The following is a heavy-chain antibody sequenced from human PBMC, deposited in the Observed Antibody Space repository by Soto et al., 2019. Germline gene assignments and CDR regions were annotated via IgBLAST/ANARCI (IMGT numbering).Heavy chain of an antibody. CDR2: IYHSGST. D-gene: IGHD3-22*01. CDR3: ARARYDNRGYYAGNYHDY. V-gene: IGHV4-61*01. J-gene: IGHJ4*02. Sequence: SETLSLTCTVSGGSVRSDSFYWSWIRQPPGKGLEWIAFIYHSGSTNYNPSLNSRVTISVDTSKNRFSLKLTSVTAADTAIYYCARARYDNRGYYAGNYHDYWGQGTLVTVSS. CDR1: GGSVRSDSFY.